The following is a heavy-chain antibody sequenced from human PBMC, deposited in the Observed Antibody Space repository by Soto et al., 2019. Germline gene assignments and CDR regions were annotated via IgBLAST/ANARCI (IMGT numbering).Heavy chain of an antibody. CDR3: ARTNYHFDL. Sequence: AGGSLRLSCAASGFTFIGYRMHWVRQAPGKGLVWVSRINSDGSSTDYADSVRGRFTISRDNAKNTLHLQMDSLRAEDTAVYYCARTNYHFDLWGQGTPVTVSS. CDR2: INSDGSST. D-gene: IGHD3-10*01. CDR1: GFTFIGYR. V-gene: IGHV3-74*01. J-gene: IGHJ4*02.